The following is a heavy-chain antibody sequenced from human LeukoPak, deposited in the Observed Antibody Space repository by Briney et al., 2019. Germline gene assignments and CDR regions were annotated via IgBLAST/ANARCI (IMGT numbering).Heavy chain of an antibody. J-gene: IGHJ5*02. CDR3: ARQPYYDYVWGSYGNWFDP. Sequence: GGSLRLSCAASGFTFSDYEMNWVRQAPGKGLVWVSRINSDGSSTSYADSVKGRFTISRDNAKNTLYLQMNSLRAEDTAVYYCARQPYYDYVWGSYGNWFDPWGQGTLVTVSS. CDR2: INSDGSST. D-gene: IGHD3-16*01. V-gene: IGHV3-74*01. CDR1: GFTFSDYE.